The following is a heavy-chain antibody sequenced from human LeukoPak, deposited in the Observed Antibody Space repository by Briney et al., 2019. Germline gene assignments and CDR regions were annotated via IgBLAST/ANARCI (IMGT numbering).Heavy chain of an antibody. Sequence: GGSLRLSCAASGFTFNTYTMTWVRQAPGKGPERVSSITSGSHYIYYADSVKGRFTISRDNAKNSLYLQMNSLRAEDTAVYYCARDITGTTSFDYWGQGTLVTV. J-gene: IGHJ4*02. D-gene: IGHD1-20*01. CDR1: GFTFNTYT. CDR2: ITSGSHYI. V-gene: IGHV3-21*01. CDR3: ARDITGTTSFDY.